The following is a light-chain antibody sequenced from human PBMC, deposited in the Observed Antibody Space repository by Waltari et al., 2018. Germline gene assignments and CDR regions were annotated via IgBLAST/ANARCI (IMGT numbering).Light chain of an antibody. V-gene: IGKV4-1*01. J-gene: IGKJ1*01. CDR1: PRVLYNSNDKNY. Sequence: DIVMTQSPDSLAVSLGERATISCRSSPRVLYNSNDKNYLAWYQQKPGQPPRLLIYLASNRESRVPDRFSGSGSGTDFTLNSSNLQAADVAVYYGQQYYRSRTFGQGTKVEIK. CDR3: QQYYRSRT. CDR2: LAS.